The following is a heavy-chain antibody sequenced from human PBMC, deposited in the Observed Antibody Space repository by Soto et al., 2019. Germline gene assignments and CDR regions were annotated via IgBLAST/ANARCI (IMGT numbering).Heavy chain of an antibody. CDR2: ITNSGGST. CDR1: GFTFSSYA. Sequence: EVPLLESGGGLVQPGGSLRLSCAASGFTFSSYAMSWVRQAPGKGLEWVSAITNSGGSTYYADSVKGRFTISRDNSKTTLYLQMNSLRAEDTAVYYCAKIPHSSSWYLDAFDIWGQGTMVTVSS. D-gene: IGHD6-13*01. V-gene: IGHV3-23*01. CDR3: AKIPHSSSWYLDAFDI. J-gene: IGHJ3*02.